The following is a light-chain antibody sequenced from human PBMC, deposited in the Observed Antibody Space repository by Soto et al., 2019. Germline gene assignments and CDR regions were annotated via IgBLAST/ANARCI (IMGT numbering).Light chain of an antibody. V-gene: IGKV3-20*01. J-gene: IGKJ4*01. CDR2: GAS. CDR1: QSMSTNY. CDR3: HQYDSSPLT. Sequence: EIVLAQSPDTLSLSPGERATLSCRTSQSMSTNYLAWYQQKSVQPPRLLIYGASIRATGIPDRFSGSGSGTDFTLTISRLEPEDFAVYYCHQYDSSPLTFGGGAKVEIK.